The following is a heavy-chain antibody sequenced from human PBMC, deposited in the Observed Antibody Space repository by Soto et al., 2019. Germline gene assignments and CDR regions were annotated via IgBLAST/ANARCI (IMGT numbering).Heavy chain of an antibody. CDR2: ISSSSSYI. V-gene: IGHV3-21*01. CDR1: GFTFSSYS. Sequence: PVGSLRLSCAASGFTFSSYSMNWVRQAPGKGLEWVSSISSSSSYIYYADSVKGRFTISRDNAKNSLYLQMNSLRAEDTAVYYCANDPSYGWLLSFGDYWGQGTLVTVSS. D-gene: IGHD6-19*01. CDR3: ANDPSYGWLLSFGDY. J-gene: IGHJ4*02.